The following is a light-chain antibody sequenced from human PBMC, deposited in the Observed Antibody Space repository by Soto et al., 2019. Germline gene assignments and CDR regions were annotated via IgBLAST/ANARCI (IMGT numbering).Light chain of an antibody. CDR1: QGIRND. J-gene: IGKJ1*01. CDR2: AAS. V-gene: IGKV1-6*01. CDR3: LADYNYPGT. Sequence: AIQMTQSPSSLSASVGDRVTITCRASQGIRNDLGWYQQKPGKAPKLLIYAASSLQSGVPSRFSGSASGTDFTLTISSLQPEDFDTYYCLADYNYPGTLGQGTKVDI.